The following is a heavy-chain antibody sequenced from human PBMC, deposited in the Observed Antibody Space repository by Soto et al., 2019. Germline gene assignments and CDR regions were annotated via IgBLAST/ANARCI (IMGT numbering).Heavy chain of an antibody. CDR1: GFSSSNAW. CDR3: TTGSVEGF. J-gene: IGHJ6*02. V-gene: IGHV3-15*07. Sequence: GGSLRLSCEASGFSSSNAWMNWVRQAPGKGLEWVGRIKTRDAGERTNYAAPVQGRFTISRDDSKNTLYLQMNSLKTEDTAVYYCTTGSVEGFWGQGTTVTVSS. D-gene: IGHD2-15*01. CDR2: IKTRDAGERT.